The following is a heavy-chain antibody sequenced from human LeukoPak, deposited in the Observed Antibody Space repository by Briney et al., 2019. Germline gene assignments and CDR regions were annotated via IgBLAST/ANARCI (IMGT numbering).Heavy chain of an antibody. J-gene: IGHJ6*04. V-gene: IGHV4-4*09. CDR2: DHCRGST. Sequence: PSETLSLTCSLSGGSFYSKYSSWIRQPLGKGLEWSGYDHCRGSTNFNPSLRSRVAMSIDPAKNQCSRKVYSVTAADTAVYYCANYIRNVHYEMNVGGKGTTVIVSP. CDR3: ANYIRNVHYEMNV. CDR1: GGSFYSKY. D-gene: IGHD1-1*01.